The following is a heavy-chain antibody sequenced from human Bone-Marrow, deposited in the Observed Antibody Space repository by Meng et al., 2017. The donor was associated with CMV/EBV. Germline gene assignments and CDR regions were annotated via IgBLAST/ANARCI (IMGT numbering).Heavy chain of an antibody. CDR3: AMFYYNTRGYSRGEFFQH. Sequence: SVKVSCKASGFTFTSSAVQWVRQARGQRLEWIGWIVVGSGNTNYAQKFQERVTITRDMSTSTAYMELSSLRSEDTAVYYCAMFYYNTRGYSRGEFFQHWGQGTLVTASS. J-gene: IGHJ1*01. D-gene: IGHD3-22*01. CDR1: GFTFTSSA. CDR2: IVVGSGNT. V-gene: IGHV1-58*01.